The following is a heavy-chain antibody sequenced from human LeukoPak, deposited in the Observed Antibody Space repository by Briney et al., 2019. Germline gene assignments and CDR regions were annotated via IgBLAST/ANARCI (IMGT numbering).Heavy chain of an antibody. CDR3: TSSGSSTYYFAY. Sequence: PGGSLKFSCAVSGFTFSGSTMHWVRQASGKGLEWVGRIRSNGDSYATAYAASVKGRFTISRDDSNNTAYLQMNSLKTEDTAVYYCTSSGSSTYYFAYWGQGTLVTVSS. CDR2: IRSNGDSYAT. V-gene: IGHV3-73*01. J-gene: IGHJ4*02. D-gene: IGHD1-26*01. CDR1: GFTFSGST.